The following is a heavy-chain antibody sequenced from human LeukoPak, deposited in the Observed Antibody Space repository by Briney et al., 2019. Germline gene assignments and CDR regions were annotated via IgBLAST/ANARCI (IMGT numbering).Heavy chain of an antibody. CDR2: ISYDGSNK. Sequence: GGSLRLSCAASGFTFSSYGVHWVRQAPGKGLEWVAVISYDGSNKYYADSVKGRFTISRDNSKNTLYLQMNSLRAEDTAVYYCAKDSNLWFGELLEVYYYYGMDVWGQGTTVTVSS. CDR3: AKDSNLWFGELLEVYYYYGMDV. J-gene: IGHJ6*02. CDR1: GFTFSSYG. V-gene: IGHV3-30*18. D-gene: IGHD3-10*01.